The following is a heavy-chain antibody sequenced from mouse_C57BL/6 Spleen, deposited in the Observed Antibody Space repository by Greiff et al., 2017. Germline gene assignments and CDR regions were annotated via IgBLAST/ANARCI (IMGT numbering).Heavy chain of an antibody. D-gene: IGHD1-1*01. CDR3: ARSVDYYGSSYVRDYAMDY. CDR1: GYTFTSYW. J-gene: IGHJ4*01. CDR2: SNPSCGYT. Sequence: VQLQQSGAELAKPGASVKLSCKASGYTFTSYWMHWVKQRTGKGLEWIGYSNPSCGYTKYNQKFKDKATLTADKSSSPAYMQLSSLKYEDSAVYYCARSVDYYGSSYVRDYAMDYWGQGTSVTVSS. V-gene: IGHV1-7*01.